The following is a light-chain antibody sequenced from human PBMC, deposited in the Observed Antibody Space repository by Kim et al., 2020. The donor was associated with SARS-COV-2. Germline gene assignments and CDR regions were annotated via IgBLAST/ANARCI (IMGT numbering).Light chain of an antibody. Sequence: GDRVTITCQATQVIRKFLNWYQQRPGKAPQLLIYDVSNLQTGVPSRFSGSGYGTEFTLTISSLQPEDFATYYCQQNDAFPITFGQGTRLEIK. CDR3: QQNDAFPIT. J-gene: IGKJ5*01. CDR2: DVS. CDR1: QVIRKF. V-gene: IGKV1-33*01.